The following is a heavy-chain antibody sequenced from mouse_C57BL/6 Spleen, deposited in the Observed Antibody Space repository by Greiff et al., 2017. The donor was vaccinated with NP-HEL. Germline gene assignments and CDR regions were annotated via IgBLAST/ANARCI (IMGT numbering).Heavy chain of an antibody. V-gene: IGHV1-82*01. CDR1: GYAFSSSW. Sequence: QVQLKQSGPELVKPGASVKISCKASGYAFSSSWMNWVKQRPGKGLEWIGRIYPGDGDTNYNGKFKGKATLTADKSSSTAYMQLSSLTSEDSAVYFCARSNGYAMDYWGQGTSVTVSS. J-gene: IGHJ4*01. CDR3: ARSNGYAMDY. CDR2: IYPGDGDT.